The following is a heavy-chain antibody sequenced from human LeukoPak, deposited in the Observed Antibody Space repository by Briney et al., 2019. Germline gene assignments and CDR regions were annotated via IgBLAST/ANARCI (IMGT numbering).Heavy chain of an antibody. D-gene: IGHD3-3*01. V-gene: IGHV3-30-3*01. J-gene: IGHJ4*02. CDR3: AKDAKYYDFWSAYFDY. CDR2: ISYDGSNK. CDR1: GFTFSSYA. Sequence: GRSLRLSCAASGFTFSSYAMHWVRQAPGKGLEWVAVISYDGSNKYYADSVKGRFTISRDNSKNTLYLQMNSLRAEDTAVYYCAKDAKYYDFWSAYFDYWGQGTLVTVSS.